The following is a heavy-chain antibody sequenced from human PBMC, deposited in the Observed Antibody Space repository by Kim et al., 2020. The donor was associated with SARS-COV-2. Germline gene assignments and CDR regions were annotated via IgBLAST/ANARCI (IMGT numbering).Heavy chain of an antibody. CDR2: IYYSGST. Sequence: SETLSLTCTVSGGSVSSGSYYWSWIRQPPGKGLEWIGYIYYSGSTNYNPSLKSRVTISVDTSKNQFSLKLSSVTAADTAVYYCARDSTYITMVRGVMYGFDIWGQGTMVTVSS. J-gene: IGHJ3*02. CDR3: ARDSTYITMVRGVMYGFDI. D-gene: IGHD3-10*01. V-gene: IGHV4-61*01. CDR1: GGSVSSGSYY.